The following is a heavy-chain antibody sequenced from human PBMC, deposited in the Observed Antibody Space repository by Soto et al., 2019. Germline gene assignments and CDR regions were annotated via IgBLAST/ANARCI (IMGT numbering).Heavy chain of an antibody. Sequence: SETLSLTCTVSGGSISSGDYYWSWIRQPPGKGLEWIGYIYYSGSTYYNPSLKSRVTISVDTSKNQFSLKLSSVTAADTAVYYCARGALLTNPTESWFDPWGQGTLVTVSS. V-gene: IGHV4-30-4*01. D-gene: IGHD1-26*01. J-gene: IGHJ5*02. CDR2: IYYSGST. CDR1: GGSISSGDYY. CDR3: ARGALLTNPTESWFDP.